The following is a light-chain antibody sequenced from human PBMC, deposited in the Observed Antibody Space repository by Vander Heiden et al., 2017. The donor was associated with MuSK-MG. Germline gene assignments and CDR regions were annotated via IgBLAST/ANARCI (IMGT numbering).Light chain of an antibody. CDR1: QSVLFSSNSKNY. J-gene: IGKJ4*01. V-gene: IGKV4-1*01. Sequence: DIVMTQSPDSLAVSLGERATINCESSQSVLFSSNSKNYLAWYQQKPGQPPKLLIYWASTRESGVPDRFPGSGSGTDFTLTISSLQAEDVAVYYCQQYYSTPLTFAGGTKVEI. CDR3: QQYYSTPLT. CDR2: WAS.